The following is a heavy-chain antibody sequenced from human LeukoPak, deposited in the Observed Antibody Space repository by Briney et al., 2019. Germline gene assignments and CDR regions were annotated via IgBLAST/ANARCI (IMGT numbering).Heavy chain of an antibody. D-gene: IGHD2-15*01. V-gene: IGHV4-34*01. CDR2: INHSGST. J-gene: IGHJ5*02. Sequence: PSETLSLTCAVYGGSFSGYYWSRIRQPPGKGLEWIGEINHSGSTNYNPSLKSRVTISVDTSKNQFSLKLSSVTAADTAVYYCARVLRWEVVVAATYGWFDPWGQGTLVTVSS. CDR1: GGSFSGYY. CDR3: ARVLRWEVVVAATYGWFDP.